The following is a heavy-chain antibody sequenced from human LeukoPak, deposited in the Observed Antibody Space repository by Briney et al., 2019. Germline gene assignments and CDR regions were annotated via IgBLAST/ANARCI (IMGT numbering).Heavy chain of an antibody. Sequence: GGSLRLSCAASGFTFSSHDMNWVRQAPGKGLEWLSSITTASTSYIYYADSVKGRFTISRDDAKNSLYLQMDSLRAEDTAVYYCARDYGGPHDFDYWGQGTLVTVSS. D-gene: IGHD2-15*01. CDR1: GFTFSSHD. CDR3: ARDYGGPHDFDY. V-gene: IGHV3-21*01. CDR2: ITTASTSYI. J-gene: IGHJ4*02.